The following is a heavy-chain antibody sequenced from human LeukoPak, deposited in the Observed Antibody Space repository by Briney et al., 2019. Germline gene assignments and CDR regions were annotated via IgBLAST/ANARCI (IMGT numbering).Heavy chain of an antibody. V-gene: IGHV3-20*01. D-gene: IGHD3-22*01. J-gene: IGHJ2*01. CDR1: GFTFDDYG. Sequence: GASLRLSCVASGFTFDDYGMSWVRQAPGKGLEWVSGINWNGGKIGYADPVKGRFTISRDTTKSSLYLQMNSLRAEDTAFYHCVRVTMIQDWHFDLWGRGTLVIVSS. CDR3: VRVTMIQDWHFDL. CDR2: INWNGGKI.